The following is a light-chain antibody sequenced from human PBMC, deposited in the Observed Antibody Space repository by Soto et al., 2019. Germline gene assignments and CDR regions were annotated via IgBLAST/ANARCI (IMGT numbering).Light chain of an antibody. CDR2: KAS. CDR3: QQYNTYPLT. V-gene: IGKV1-5*03. CDR1: QSISTW. J-gene: IGKJ4*01. Sequence: DIQMTQSPSTLSASVGDRDTITCRASQSISTWLAWYQQKPGKATKLLIYKASSLEGGVPSRFSGSGSGTEFNITVSSLQPDDFATYYCQQYNTYPLTFGGGTTVEIK.